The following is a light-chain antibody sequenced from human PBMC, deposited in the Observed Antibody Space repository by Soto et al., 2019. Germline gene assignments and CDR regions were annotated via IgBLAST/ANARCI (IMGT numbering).Light chain of an antibody. V-gene: IGKV3D-20*02. CDR1: QSVSNNY. J-gene: IGKJ4*01. Sequence: EIVLTQTPGTLSLSPGERATLPCRASQSVSNNYLAWYQQKPGQAPRLLIYGASNRATGIPDRFSGSGSGTDFTLTISSLEAEDFALYYCQQRSKWPVTFGGGTKVDIK. CDR2: GAS. CDR3: QQRSKWPVT.